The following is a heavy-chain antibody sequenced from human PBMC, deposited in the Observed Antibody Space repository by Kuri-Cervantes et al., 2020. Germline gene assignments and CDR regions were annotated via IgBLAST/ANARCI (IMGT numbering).Heavy chain of an antibody. J-gene: IGHJ5*02. D-gene: IGHD5-24*01. CDR2: IYYSGST. CDR3: VRGAPDGYNFGWFDP. Sequence: SETLSLTCTVSGGSISSNTYYWGWIRQPPGKGLEWIGSIYYSGSTYYHPSLKSRVTISVDTSKNQFSLKLNSMTAADTAVYYCVRGAPDGYNFGWFDPWGQGTLVTVSS. CDR1: GGSISSNTYY. V-gene: IGHV4-39*01.